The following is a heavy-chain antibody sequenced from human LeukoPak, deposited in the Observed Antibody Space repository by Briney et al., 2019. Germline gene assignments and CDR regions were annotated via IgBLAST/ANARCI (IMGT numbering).Heavy chain of an antibody. D-gene: IGHD6-13*01. V-gene: IGHV3-23*01. CDR1: GFTFSSYA. CDR2: ISGSGGGS. Sequence: GGSLRLSCAASGFTFSSYAMTWVRQAPGKGLECVSAISGSGGGSHYADSVKGRFTISRDNSKNTLYLQMNSLRAEDTAVYYCARRGVIAAAGTIGWGQGTLVTVSS. CDR3: ARRGVIAAAGTIG. J-gene: IGHJ4*02.